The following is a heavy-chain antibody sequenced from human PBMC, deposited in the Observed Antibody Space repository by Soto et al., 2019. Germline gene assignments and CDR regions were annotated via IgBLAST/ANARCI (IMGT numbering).Heavy chain of an antibody. V-gene: IGHV5-51*01. CDR1: GDSFTGFW. CDR2: IYSRDSDV. J-gene: IGHJ4*02. CDR3: ARQHPLDSRVWYD. Sequence: PGESLKISCQVFGDSFTGFWVGWVRQVPGKGLEWVASIYSRDSDVRYNPSFQGQVTISADRSTTTAYLQWSSLKASDTAIYYCARQHPLDSRVWYDWGQGTLVTVSS. D-gene: IGHD6-19*01.